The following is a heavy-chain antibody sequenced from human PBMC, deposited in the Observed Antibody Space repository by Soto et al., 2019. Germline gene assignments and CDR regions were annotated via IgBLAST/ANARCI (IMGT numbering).Heavy chain of an antibody. CDR3: ARGWYGDY. CDR1: GYTFTSYG. CDR2: ISAHNDNT. Sequence: QVHLVQSGAEVRKPGASVKVSCKGSGYTFTSYGIAWVRQAPGQGLEWMGWISAHNDNTNYARKVQGRVTVTRDTSTSTAYMELRNLRSDDTAVYYCARGWYGDYWGQGALVTVSS. V-gene: IGHV1-18*01. D-gene: IGHD2-15*01. J-gene: IGHJ4*02.